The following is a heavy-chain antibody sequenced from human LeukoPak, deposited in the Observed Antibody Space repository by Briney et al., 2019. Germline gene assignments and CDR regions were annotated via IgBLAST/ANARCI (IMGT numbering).Heavy chain of an antibody. D-gene: IGHD6-19*01. Sequence: GGSLRLSCAVSGFPFSVYEMNWVRQAPGKGLEWVSNIGRSGAIRNYADSVKGRFSISRDNAENSLFLQMNSLRVEDTGIYYCALLAVASDFDYWGQGALVTVSS. CDR3: ALLAVASDFDY. V-gene: IGHV3-48*03. J-gene: IGHJ4*02. CDR2: IGRSGAIR. CDR1: GFPFSVYE.